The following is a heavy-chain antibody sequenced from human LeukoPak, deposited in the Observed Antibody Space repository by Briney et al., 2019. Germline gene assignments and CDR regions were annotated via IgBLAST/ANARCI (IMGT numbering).Heavy chain of an antibody. CDR3: ATLRVGESDY. J-gene: IGHJ4*02. D-gene: IGHD3-10*01. V-gene: IGHV3-21*01. CDR2: ISSSSSYI. CDR1: GFTFSSYS. Sequence: GGSLRLSCAASGFTFSSYSMNWVRQAPGKGLEWVSSISSSSSYIYYADSVTGRFTISRDNAKNSLYLQMNSLRAEDMAVYYCATLRVGESDYWGQGTLVTVSS.